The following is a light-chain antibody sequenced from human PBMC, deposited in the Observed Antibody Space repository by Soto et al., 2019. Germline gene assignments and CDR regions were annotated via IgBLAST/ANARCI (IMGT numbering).Light chain of an antibody. V-gene: IGKV1-9*01. CDR1: QGISSY. J-gene: IGKJ4*01. CDR3: QQFNSYPLT. CDR2: VAS. Sequence: DIQLTQSPSFLSASVGDRVTITCRVSQGISSYLAWYQQNPGKAPTLLIYVASTLQSEVPSRFSGSGSGTEFTLTISRLQPEDLATYYCQQFNSYPLTFGGGTKVEIK.